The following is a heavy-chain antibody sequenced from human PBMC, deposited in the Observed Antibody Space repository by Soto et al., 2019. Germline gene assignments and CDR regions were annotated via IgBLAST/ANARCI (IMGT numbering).Heavy chain of an antibody. CDR1: GGTFSSYA. V-gene: IGHV1-69*01. J-gene: IGHJ6*02. CDR3: ARSTIFGVVITNYYYYGMDV. Sequence: QVQLVQSGAEVKKPGSSVKVSCKASGGTFSSYAISWVRQAPGQGLEWMGGFIPIFGTANYAKKFQGRVTITADESTSTAYMELSSLRSEDTAVYYCARSTIFGVVITNYYYYGMDVWGQGTTVTVSS. D-gene: IGHD3-3*01. CDR2: FIPIFGTA.